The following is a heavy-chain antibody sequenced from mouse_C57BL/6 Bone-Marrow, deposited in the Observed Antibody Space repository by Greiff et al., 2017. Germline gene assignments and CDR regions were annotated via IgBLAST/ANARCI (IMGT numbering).Heavy chain of an antibody. CDR1: GYTFTSYW. CDR2: IDPSDSDT. J-gene: IGHJ2*01. V-gene: IGHV1-52*01. Sequence: QVQLQQPGAELVRPGSSVKLSCKASGYTFTSYWMPWVKQRPIQGLEWIGNIDPSDSDTHYNQKFKDKATLTVDKSSRTAYMQLSSLTSEDSAVYYCERQGYYGNFHVDYFDYWGQGTTLTVSS. CDR3: ERQGYYGNFHVDYFDY. D-gene: IGHD2-1*01.